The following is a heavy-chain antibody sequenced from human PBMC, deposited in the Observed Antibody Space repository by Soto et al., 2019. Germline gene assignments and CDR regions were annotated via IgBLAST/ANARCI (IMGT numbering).Heavy chain of an antibody. J-gene: IGHJ6*02. CDR2: IYYSGAS. Sequence: SDTLSLTFTVSGGPIITTNNYWGWIRQPPGKGLELIGSIYYSGASYYNPSLKSRVTISLDTSKNQFSLKLSSVTAADTALYYCVTVASSRYYYAMHXWGQGTTVTVS. CDR3: VTVASSRYYYAMHX. CDR1: GGPIITTNNY. D-gene: IGHD6-19*01. V-gene: IGHV4-39*01.